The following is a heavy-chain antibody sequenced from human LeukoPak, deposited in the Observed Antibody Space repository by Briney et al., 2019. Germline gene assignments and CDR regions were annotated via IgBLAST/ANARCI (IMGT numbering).Heavy chain of an antibody. Sequence: SETLSLTCTVSGGSISSGSYDWSWIRQPAGKGLEWIGRIYTSGSTNYNPSLKTRVTIPVDTSKTQFSLKLSSVTAADTAVYYCARLSTSDRPYYYYGMDVWGQGTTVTVSS. J-gene: IGHJ6*02. D-gene: IGHD2-2*01. CDR3: ARLSTSDRPYYYYGMDV. CDR2: IYTSGST. CDR1: GGSISSGSYD. V-gene: IGHV4-61*02.